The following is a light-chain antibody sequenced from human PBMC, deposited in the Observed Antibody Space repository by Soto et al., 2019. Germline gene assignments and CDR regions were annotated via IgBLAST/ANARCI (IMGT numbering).Light chain of an antibody. Sequence: EIVLTQSPGTLSVSPGERVTLSCRASQSVSNNYLAWYVQKPGQAPRLLIDGASGRATGIPDRFSGSGFGTDFTLTISRLEPEDFAVYFCQRYGRAPLTFGGGTKVEIK. CDR1: QSVSNNY. V-gene: IGKV3-20*01. CDR2: GAS. CDR3: QRYGRAPLT. J-gene: IGKJ4*01.